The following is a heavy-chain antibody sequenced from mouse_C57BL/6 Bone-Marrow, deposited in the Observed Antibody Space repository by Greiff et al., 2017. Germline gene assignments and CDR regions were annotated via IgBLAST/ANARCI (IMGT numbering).Heavy chain of an antibody. J-gene: IGHJ2*01. V-gene: IGHV1-81*01. CDR3: ARLWFRNYFDD. Sequence: VQLVESGAELARPGASVKLSCKASGYTFTSYGISWVKQRTGQGLEWIGEIYPRSGNTYYNEKFKGKATLTADKSSSTAYMELRSLTSEDSAVYFCARLWFRNYFDDWGQGTTLTVSS. CDR1: GYTFTSYG. CDR2: IYPRSGNT. D-gene: IGHD2-2*01.